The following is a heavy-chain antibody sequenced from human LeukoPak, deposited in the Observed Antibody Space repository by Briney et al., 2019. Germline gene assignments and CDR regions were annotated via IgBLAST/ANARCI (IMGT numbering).Heavy chain of an antibody. CDR3: ARPNPPLTMVGPNWFDP. D-gene: IGHD4/OR15-4a*01. V-gene: IGHV5-10-1*01. J-gene: IGHJ5*02. Sequence: GESLKISCKGSGYSFTSYWISWVRQMPGKGLEWMGRIDPSDSYTNYSPSFQGHVTISADKSISTAYLQWSGLKASDTAMYYCARPNPPLTMVGPNWFDPWGQGTLVTVSS. CDR1: GYSFTSYW. CDR2: IDPSDSYT.